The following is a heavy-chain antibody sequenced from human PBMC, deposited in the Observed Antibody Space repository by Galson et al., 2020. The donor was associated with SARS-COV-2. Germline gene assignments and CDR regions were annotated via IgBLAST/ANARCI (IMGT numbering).Heavy chain of an antibody. J-gene: IGHJ3*02. CDR1: RYTFIDNY. CDR2: IIPETGGT. Sequence: GESLKISCKASRYTFIDNYIHWVRQAPGQGLEWMGWIIPETGGTNSAQKFQGRVTMTRDTSISTAYLELTRLRSDDTAVYYCAREHGMVGSGYDVGSAFDIWGQGTLVTVSS. CDR3: AREHGMVGSGYDVGSAFDI. D-gene: IGHD3-3*01. V-gene: IGHV1-2*02.